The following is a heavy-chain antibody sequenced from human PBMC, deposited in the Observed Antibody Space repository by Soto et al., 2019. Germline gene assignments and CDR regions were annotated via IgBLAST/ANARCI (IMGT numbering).Heavy chain of an antibody. V-gene: IGHV4-34*01. CDR1: GGSFSCYY. CDR2: VNHSGST. Sequence: ADPFPHSCAVYGGSFSCYYWSWIRQPPGKVLVLIGEVNHSGSTNYNPSLKSRVTISVDTSKNQFSLKQRAVTAANTAVYYCEREYYDILTGYSYGMDVWGQGTTVTV. D-gene: IGHD3-9*01. CDR3: EREYYDILTGYSYGMDV. J-gene: IGHJ6*01.